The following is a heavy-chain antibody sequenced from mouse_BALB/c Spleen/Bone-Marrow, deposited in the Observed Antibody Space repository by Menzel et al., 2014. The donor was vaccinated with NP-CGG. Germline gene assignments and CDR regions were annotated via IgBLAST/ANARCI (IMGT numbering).Heavy chain of an antibody. CDR3: ARDLDY. CDR1: GYTFXDYA. J-gene: IGHJ2*01. CDR2: ISTYYGDA. V-gene: IGHV1S137*01. Sequence: VKLQESGAELVRPGVSVKISCKGSGYTFXDYAVHWVKQSHAKSLEWIGVISTYYGDATYNQKFKGKATMTVDKTSSTAYMELARLTSEDSAIYYCARDLDYWGQGTTLTVSS.